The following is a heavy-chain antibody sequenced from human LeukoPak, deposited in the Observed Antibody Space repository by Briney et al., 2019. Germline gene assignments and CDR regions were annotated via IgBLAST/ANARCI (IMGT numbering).Heavy chain of an antibody. CDR3: ASPGYSGYDYNFDY. V-gene: IGHV4-39*01. D-gene: IGHD5-12*01. CDR1: GGSISSSSYY. CDR2: IYYSGST. Sequence: SETLSLTCTVSGGSISSSSYYWGWIRQPPGKGLEWIGSIYYSGSTYYNPSLKSRVTISVDTSKNQFSLKLSSVTAADTAVYYCASPGYSGYDYNFDYWGQGTLVTVSS. J-gene: IGHJ4*02.